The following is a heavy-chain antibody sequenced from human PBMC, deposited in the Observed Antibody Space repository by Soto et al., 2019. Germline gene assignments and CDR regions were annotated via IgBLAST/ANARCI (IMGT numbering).Heavy chain of an antibody. CDR2: ISAYNGNT. CDR3: AIGSFFFQGDDGIRDSVPVSAFLLNRSSDL. D-gene: IGHD3-9*01. J-gene: IGHJ2*01. Sequence: GKGLEWMGWISAYNGNTNYAQKLQGRVTMTTDTSTSTAYMELRSLRSDDTAVYYCAIGSFFFQGDDGIRDSVPVSAFLLNRSSDL. V-gene: IGHV1-18*01.